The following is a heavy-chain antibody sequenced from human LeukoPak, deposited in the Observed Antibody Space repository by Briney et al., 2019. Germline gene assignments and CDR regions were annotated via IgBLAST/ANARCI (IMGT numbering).Heavy chain of an antibody. Sequence: GASVKVSCKASGCTFISYAMHWVRQAPGQRLEWMGWSNAGNGNTKYSQEFQGRVTMTRDTSTSTVYMELSSLRSEDTAVYYCARRSGVATKPTGYYYYMDVWGKGTTVTISS. CDR1: GCTFISYA. CDR3: ARRSGVATKPTGYYYYMDV. V-gene: IGHV1-3*02. D-gene: IGHD5-12*01. J-gene: IGHJ6*03. CDR2: SNAGNGNT.